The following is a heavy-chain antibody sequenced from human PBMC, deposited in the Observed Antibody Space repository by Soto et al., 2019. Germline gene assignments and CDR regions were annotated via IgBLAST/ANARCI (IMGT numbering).Heavy chain of an antibody. CDR3: ARGQSAVTTFYCDY. CDR1: GYTLTSYA. CDR2: INTGNGNT. V-gene: IGHV1-3*04. J-gene: IGHJ4*02. Sequence: QVQLVQSGAEVKKPGASVKVSCKASGYTLTSYAMHWVRQAPGQRLEWMGWINTGNGNTKYIQKFQGRVTFTRDTSASTAYTELSSLRAEGTAVYYGARGQSAVTTFYCDYWGQGALVTVSS. D-gene: IGHD4-17*01.